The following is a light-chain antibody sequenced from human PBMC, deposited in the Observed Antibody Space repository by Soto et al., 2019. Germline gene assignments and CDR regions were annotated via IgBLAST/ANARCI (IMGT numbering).Light chain of an antibody. CDR3: QQYGSSPFT. V-gene: IGKV3-11*01. J-gene: IGKJ2*01. Sequence: EIVLTQSPATLSLSPGERATLSCRASQSISSHLAWYQQKPGQAPRLLMYDASNRATGIPARFSGSGSGTDFTLTISSLEPEDFAIYYCQQYGSSPFTFGQGTKLEIK. CDR1: QSISSH. CDR2: DAS.